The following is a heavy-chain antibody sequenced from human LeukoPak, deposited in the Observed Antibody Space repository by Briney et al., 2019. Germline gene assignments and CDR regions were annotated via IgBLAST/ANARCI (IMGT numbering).Heavy chain of an antibody. CDR3: VKDFGDCSGGSCYRFFDY. J-gene: IGHJ4*02. Sequence: GGSLRLSCSASGFTFSSYAMHWVRQAPGKGLEYVSAISSSGGSTYYADSVKGRFTISRDNSKNTLYLQMSSLRAEDTAVYYCVKDFGDCSGGSCYRFFDYWGQGTLVTVSS. CDR2: ISSSGGST. CDR1: GFTFSSYA. D-gene: IGHD2-15*01. V-gene: IGHV3-64D*09.